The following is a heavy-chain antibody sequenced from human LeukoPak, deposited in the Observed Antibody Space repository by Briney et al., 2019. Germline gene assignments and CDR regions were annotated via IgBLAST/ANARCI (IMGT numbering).Heavy chain of an antibody. Sequence: PAGGSLRLSCAASGFTFSAYGMSWVRQSPRKGLEWVSGVSGADGTTYYADSVKGRFTISRDNSKSTLYLQMNNLRAEDTAVYYCAKHWSYCSTTSCFFNYYYYYMDVWGEGTTVTVSS. CDR3: AKHWSYCSTTSCFFNYYYYYMDV. CDR2: VSGADGTT. CDR1: GFTFSAYG. D-gene: IGHD2-2*01. V-gene: IGHV3-23*01. J-gene: IGHJ6*03.